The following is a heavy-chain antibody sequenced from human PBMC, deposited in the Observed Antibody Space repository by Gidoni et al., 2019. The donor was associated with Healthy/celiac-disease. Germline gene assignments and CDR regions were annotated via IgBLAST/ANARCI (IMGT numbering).Heavy chain of an antibody. D-gene: IGHD1-1*01. CDR1: GGSISSGGYY. V-gene: IGHV4-31*03. CDR2: IYYSGST. J-gene: IGHJ6*02. Sequence: QVQLQESGPGLVQPSQTLSLTCTVSGGSISSGGYYWSWIRQHPGKGLEWIGYIYYSGSTYYNPSLKSRVTISVDTSKNQFSLKLSSVTAADTAVYYCARDGGTTMNYYYGMDVWGQGTTVTVSS. CDR3: ARDGGTTMNYYYGMDV.